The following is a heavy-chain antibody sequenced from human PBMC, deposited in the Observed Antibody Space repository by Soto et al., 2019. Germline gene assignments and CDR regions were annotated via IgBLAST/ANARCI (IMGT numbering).Heavy chain of an antibody. V-gene: IGHV1-69*13. CDR1: VGTFSSYA. Sequence: AVKVSCKASVGTFSSYAISWVRQAPGQGLEWMGGIIPIFDTANYAQKFQGRVTITANESTSSAYMELSSLRSEDTAVYYGATRRETCSYGPPTRQYYYYGMDVWGQGTTVTVYS. D-gene: IGHD5-18*01. CDR2: IIPIFDTA. CDR3: ATRRETCSYGPPTRQYYYYGMDV. J-gene: IGHJ6*02.